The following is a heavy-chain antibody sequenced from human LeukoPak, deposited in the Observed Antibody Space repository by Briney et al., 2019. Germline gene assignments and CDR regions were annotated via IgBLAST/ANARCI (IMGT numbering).Heavy chain of an antibody. V-gene: IGHV3-23*01. J-gene: IGHJ4*02. D-gene: IGHD3-9*01. CDR2: ISGSGAST. CDR1: GFTLSTNA. Sequence: GGSLRLSCLTSGFTLSTNAMSWVRQAPGKGLEWISGISGSGASTYYADSVKGRFTISRDDSRNTLYLQMNSLRAEDTAVYYCARALTGFIPGNWGQGTLVTVSS. CDR3: ARALTGFIPGN.